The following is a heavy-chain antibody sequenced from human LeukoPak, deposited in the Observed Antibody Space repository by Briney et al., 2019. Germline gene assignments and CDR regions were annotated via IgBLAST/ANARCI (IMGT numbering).Heavy chain of an antibody. Sequence: GGSLRLSCEASGFTFNNYVMTWVRQAPGKGLEGVSSISASAAMTYYADSVKGRFTISRDNSKNTLYLQMNSLRAEDTAVYYCASNERLRYFDWFHYYFDYWGQGTLVTVSS. V-gene: IGHV3-23*01. D-gene: IGHD3-9*01. J-gene: IGHJ4*02. CDR2: ISASAAMT. CDR3: ASNERLRYFDWFHYYFDY. CDR1: GFTFNNYV.